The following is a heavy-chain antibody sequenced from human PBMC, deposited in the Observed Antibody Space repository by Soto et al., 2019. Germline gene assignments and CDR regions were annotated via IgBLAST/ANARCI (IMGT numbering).Heavy chain of an antibody. D-gene: IGHD2-21*02. Sequence: QPGGSLRLSCAAAGFTFSPYTMHWVRQTPGKGLEWVAVISYDGSDKYYADSVRGRFTISRDNSKNTLFLQMNSLRVEDTALYYCARGGGFCGADCYKGGIDYWGQGALVTVSS. V-gene: IGHV3-30-3*01. J-gene: IGHJ4*02. CDR3: ARGGGFCGADCYKGGIDY. CDR1: GFTFSPYT. CDR2: ISYDGSDK.